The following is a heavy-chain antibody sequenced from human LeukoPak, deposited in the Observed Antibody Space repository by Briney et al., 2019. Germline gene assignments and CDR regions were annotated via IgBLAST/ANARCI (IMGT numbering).Heavy chain of an antibody. Sequence: ASVTVSCKASGYTFTGYYMHWVRQAPGQGLEWVGWINPNSGGTNYAQKFQGRVTMTRDTSISTAYMELSRLRSDDTAVYYCAGIAAADHGGAFDIWGQGTMVTVSS. V-gene: IGHV1-2*02. CDR2: INPNSGGT. D-gene: IGHD6-13*01. CDR1: GYTFTGYY. J-gene: IGHJ3*02. CDR3: AGIAAADHGGAFDI.